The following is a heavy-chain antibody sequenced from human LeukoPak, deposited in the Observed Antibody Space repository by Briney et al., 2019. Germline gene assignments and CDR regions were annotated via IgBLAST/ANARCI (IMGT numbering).Heavy chain of an antibody. CDR3: AKYLVPYDFWSGFDY. D-gene: IGHD3-3*01. CDR1: GFTFSSYA. V-gene: IGHV3-23*01. J-gene: IGHJ4*02. Sequence: GGSLRLSCAASGFTFSSYAMSWVRQAPGKGLEWVSAISGSGGSTYYADSVKGRFTISRDNSKNTLYLQMNSLRAEDTAVYYCAKYLVPYDFWSGFDYWVQGTLVTVSS. CDR2: ISGSGGST.